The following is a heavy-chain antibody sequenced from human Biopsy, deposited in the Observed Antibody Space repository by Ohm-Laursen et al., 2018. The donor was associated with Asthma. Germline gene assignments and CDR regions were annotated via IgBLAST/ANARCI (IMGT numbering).Heavy chain of an antibody. J-gene: IGHJ4*02. CDR3: VRHQYSSSWSTFDY. CDR2: MHHSGSP. V-gene: IGHV4-39*01. CDR1: GGSITSSSYY. D-gene: IGHD3-22*01. Sequence: TLSLTCSVSGGSITSSSYYWGWIRQPPGKGMEWIGSMHHSGSPYYHPSLKSRPTISVDTSKNQLSLKMSSVTAADTAVYFCVRHQYSSSWSTFDYWGQGALVTVSS.